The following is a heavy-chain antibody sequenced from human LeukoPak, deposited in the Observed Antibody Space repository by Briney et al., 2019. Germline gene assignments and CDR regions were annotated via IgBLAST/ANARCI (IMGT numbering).Heavy chain of an antibody. D-gene: IGHD3-3*01. CDR3: AQGSVFGVLGNFHY. Sequence: PGGSLRLSCAASGFTFSSYGMHWVRQAPGKGLQWVAFIRYDGSSKYYADSVKGRFTISRDNSKNTLYLQMNSLRAEDAAVYYCAQGSVFGVLGNFHYWGQGTLVTVSS. J-gene: IGHJ4*02. CDR1: GFTFSSYG. V-gene: IGHV3-30*02. CDR2: IRYDGSSK.